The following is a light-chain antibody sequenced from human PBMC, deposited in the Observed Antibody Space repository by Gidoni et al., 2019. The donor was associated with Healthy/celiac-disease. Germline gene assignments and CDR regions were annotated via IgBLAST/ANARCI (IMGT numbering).Light chain of an antibody. V-gene: IGKV3-20*01. CDR2: VAS. CDR3: QQYGSSPWT. J-gene: IGKJ1*01. CDR1: QSVSSSY. Sequence: EIVLTQSPGTLSLSPGARATLSCRASQSVSSSYLAWYQQKPGQAPRLLIYVASSRATGIPDFTLTISRLEPEDFAVYYCQQYGSSPWTFGQGTKVDIK.